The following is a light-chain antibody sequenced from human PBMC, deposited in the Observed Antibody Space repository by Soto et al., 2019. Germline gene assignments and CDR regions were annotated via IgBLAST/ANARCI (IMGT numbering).Light chain of an antibody. CDR1: QSLLYSDGRTY. V-gene: IGKV2D-29*01. Sequence: DVVLTQTPRSLSVTPGQPASISCKSSQSLLYSDGRTYVYWYLQKPGQPPQLLIHEVSNRFSGVTDRFSGSGSGTEFTLKISRVEAEDVGVYYCMQSIQLPITFGGGTNVEIK. CDR2: EVS. J-gene: IGKJ4*01. CDR3: MQSIQLPIT.